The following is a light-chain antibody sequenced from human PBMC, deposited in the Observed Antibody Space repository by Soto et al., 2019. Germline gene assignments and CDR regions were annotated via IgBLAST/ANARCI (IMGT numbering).Light chain of an antibody. CDR3: SSYTRSSPLG. CDR2: DVS. J-gene: IGLJ3*02. Sequence: QSALTQPASVSGSPGQSITISCTGTSSDVGGYNYVSWYQQHPGKAPKLMIYDVSNRPSGVSNRFSGSKSGNTASLTISGLQAEDEADYYCSSYTRSSPLGFGGGTKVTVL. V-gene: IGLV2-14*01. CDR1: SSDVGGYNY.